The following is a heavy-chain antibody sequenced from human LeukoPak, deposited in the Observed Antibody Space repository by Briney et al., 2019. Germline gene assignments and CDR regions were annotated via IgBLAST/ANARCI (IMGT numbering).Heavy chain of an antibody. V-gene: IGHV1-69*04. J-gene: IGHJ4*02. D-gene: IGHD2-2*01. CDR3: ARGLLGVVVPDFYFDY. CDR1: GGTFSSYA. Sequence: ASVKVSCKASGGTFSSYAISWVRPAPGQGLEWMGRIIPILGIANYAQKFQGRVTITADKSTSTAYMELSSLRSEDTAVYYCARGLLGVVVPDFYFDYWGQGTLVTVSS. CDR2: IIPILGIA.